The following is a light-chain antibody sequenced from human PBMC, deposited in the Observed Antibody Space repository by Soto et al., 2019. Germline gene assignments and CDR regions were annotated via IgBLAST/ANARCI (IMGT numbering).Light chain of an antibody. J-gene: IGLJ2*01. Sequence: QSALTQPPSASGSPGQSVTISCTGTSSDVGGYNYVSWYQHHPGKAPKLMTYEVNKRPSGVSDRFSGSKSGNTASLTVSGLQAEDEADYYCSSYAGSNSVGVFGGGTKLTVL. CDR2: EVN. V-gene: IGLV2-8*01. CDR3: SSYAGSNSVGV. CDR1: SSDVGGYNY.